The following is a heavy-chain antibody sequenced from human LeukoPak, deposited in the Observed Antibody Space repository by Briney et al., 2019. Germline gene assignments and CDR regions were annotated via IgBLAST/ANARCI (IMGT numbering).Heavy chain of an antibody. CDR2: MHYSGST. D-gene: IGHD2-2*02. J-gene: IGHJ4*02. Sequence: SETLSLTCTVSGGSISSGSDYWGWIRQPPGKGLEWIGSMHYSGSTDYNPSLKSRVAISIDTSKNQFSLKLRFVTAADTAVYHCARLGYCSSTNCYMPNWGQGTLVTVSS. V-gene: IGHV4-39*01. CDR3: ARLGYCSSTNCYMPN. CDR1: GGSISSGSDY.